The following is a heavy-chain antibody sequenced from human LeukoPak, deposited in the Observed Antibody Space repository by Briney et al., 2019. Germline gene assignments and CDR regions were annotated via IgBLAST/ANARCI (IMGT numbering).Heavy chain of an antibody. J-gene: IGHJ4*02. CDR3: ARGSDYDYVWGSYRPKKTIDY. CDR1: GGSFSGYY. CDR2: INHSGST. Sequence: PSETLSLTCAVYGGSFSGYYWSWIRQPPGKGLEWIGEINHSGSTNYNPSLKSRVTISVDTSKNQFSLELGSVTAADAAVYYCARGSDYDYVWGSYRPKKTIDYWGQGTLVTVSS. D-gene: IGHD3-16*02. V-gene: IGHV4-34*01.